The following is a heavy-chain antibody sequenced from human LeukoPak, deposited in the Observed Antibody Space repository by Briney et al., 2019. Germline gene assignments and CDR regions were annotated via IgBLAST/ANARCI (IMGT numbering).Heavy chain of an antibody. CDR1: GDSVSSYSAG. Sequence: SQTLSLTCAISGDSVSSYSAGWNWITQSPSRGLEWLGRTYYRSKWYNEYALSVRSRITISPDTSKNQASLQLNSVTPDDTAFYYCGRDIGAAIGHWGQGTLVTVSS. J-gene: IGHJ4*02. CDR3: GRDIGAAIGH. D-gene: IGHD6-13*01. V-gene: IGHV6-1*01. CDR2: TYYRSKWYN.